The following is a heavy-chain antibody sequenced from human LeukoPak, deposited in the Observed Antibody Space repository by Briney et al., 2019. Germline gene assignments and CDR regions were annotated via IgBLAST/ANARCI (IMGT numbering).Heavy chain of an antibody. V-gene: IGHV1-46*01. D-gene: IGHD1-26*01. Sequence: SVKVSCKASGYSFSAYYMHWVRQAPGQGLDWMGVINPSGGSTSYALKFQDRVTVSRDTSTSTVYMELSSLRSDDTAVYFCATSGSYHKYYFDYWGQGTLVTVSS. CDR3: ATSGSYHKYYFDY. J-gene: IGHJ4*02. CDR2: INPSGGST. CDR1: GYSFSAYY.